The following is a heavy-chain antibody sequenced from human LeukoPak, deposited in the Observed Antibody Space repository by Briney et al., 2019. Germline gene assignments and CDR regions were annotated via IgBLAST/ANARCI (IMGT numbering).Heavy chain of an antibody. V-gene: IGHV1-2*02. J-gene: IGHJ5*02. CDR3: ARVDISRGPYNWFDP. CDR2: INPNSGGT. D-gene: IGHD2-2*03. CDR1: GYTFTGYY. Sequence: ASVKVSCKASGYTFTGYYMHWVRQAPGQGREWMGWINPNSGGTNYAQKFQGRVTMTRDTSISTAHMELSRLRSDDTAVYYCARVDISRGPYNWFDPWGQGTLVTVSS.